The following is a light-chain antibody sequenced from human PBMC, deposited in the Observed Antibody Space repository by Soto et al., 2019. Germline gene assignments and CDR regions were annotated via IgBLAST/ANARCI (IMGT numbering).Light chain of an antibody. CDR1: QHISTY. Sequence: DIQMTQSPSSLSAYVGDRVTISCRSSQHISTYLNWYQHKPGKAPKLLVYAASTLQSGVPSRFSGSGSGTDFRLTISSLQPEDFATYYCQQSSTIPRTFGQGTKVDLK. CDR2: AAS. J-gene: IGKJ1*01. CDR3: QQSSTIPRT. V-gene: IGKV1-39*01.